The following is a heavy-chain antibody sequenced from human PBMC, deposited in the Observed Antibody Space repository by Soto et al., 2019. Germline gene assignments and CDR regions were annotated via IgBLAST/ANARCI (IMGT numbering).Heavy chain of an antibody. D-gene: IGHD3-16*01. V-gene: IGHV4-4*09. CDR2: HHSDST. CDR3: ATYTVGEGGRGY. Sequence: QVQLQESGPGLVKPSETLSLTCTVSGGSMRGQHWSWIRQPPGKGLEWIGHHSDSTNYNPSLKSRITISTDTSKNQFSLKLSSVTAADTAVYYCATYTVGEGGRGYWGQGTLVTFSS. CDR1: GGSMRGQH. J-gene: IGHJ4*02.